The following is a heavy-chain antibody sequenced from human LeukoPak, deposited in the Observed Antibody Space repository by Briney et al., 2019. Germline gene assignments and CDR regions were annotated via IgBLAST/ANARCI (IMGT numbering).Heavy chain of an antibody. D-gene: IGHD1-26*01. J-gene: IGHJ3*02. CDR2: IWYDGSNK. CDR1: GFTLSSYG. CDR3: AREWESDAFDI. Sequence: GGSLRLSCAASGFTLSSYGMHWVRQAPGKGLEWVAVIWYDGSNKYYADSVKGRFTISRDNSKNTLYLQMNSLRAEDTAVYYCAREWESDAFDIWGQGTMVTVSS. V-gene: IGHV3-33*01.